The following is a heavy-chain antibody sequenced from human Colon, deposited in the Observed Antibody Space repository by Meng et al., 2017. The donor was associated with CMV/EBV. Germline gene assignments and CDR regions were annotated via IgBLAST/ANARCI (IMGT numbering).Heavy chain of an antibody. D-gene: IGHD4/OR15-4a*01. CDR3: ARARGGANHYYHGMDV. V-gene: IGHV1-69*10. CDR2: IIPILGIA. CDR1: GGTFSSYA. Sequence: SVKVSCKASGGTFSSYAISWVRQAPGQGLEWMGGIIPILGIANYAQKFQGRVTITADKSTSTAYMELSSLRSDDTAVYYCARARGGANHYYHGMDVWGQGTTVTVSS. J-gene: IGHJ6*02.